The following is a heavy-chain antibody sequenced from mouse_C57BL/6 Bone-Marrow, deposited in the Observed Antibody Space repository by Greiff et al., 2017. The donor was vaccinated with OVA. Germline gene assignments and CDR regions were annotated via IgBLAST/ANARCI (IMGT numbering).Heavy chain of an antibody. CDR1: GFTFSSYA. V-gene: IGHV5-4*01. CDR2: ISDGGSYT. CDR3: AREGDYWYFDV. J-gene: IGHJ1*03. Sequence: DVMLVEPGGGLVKPGGSLKLSCAASGFTFSSYAMSWVRQTPEKRLEWVATISDGGSYTYYPDNVKGRFTISRDNAKNNQYLQMSHLKSEDTARDYCAREGDYWYFDVWGTGTTVTVSS.